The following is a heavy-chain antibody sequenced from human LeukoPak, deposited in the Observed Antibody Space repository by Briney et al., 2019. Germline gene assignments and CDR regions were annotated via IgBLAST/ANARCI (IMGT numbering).Heavy chain of an antibody. Sequence: GGSLRFSCAASGFTFSSYAMSWVRQAPGKGLEWVSAISGSGGSTYYADSVKGRFTISRDNSKNTLYLQMNSLRAEDTAVYYCAKIGIVGATMYYFDYWGQGTLVTVSS. J-gene: IGHJ4*02. CDR2: ISGSGGST. CDR3: AKIGIVGATMYYFDY. V-gene: IGHV3-23*01. D-gene: IGHD1-26*01. CDR1: GFTFSSYA.